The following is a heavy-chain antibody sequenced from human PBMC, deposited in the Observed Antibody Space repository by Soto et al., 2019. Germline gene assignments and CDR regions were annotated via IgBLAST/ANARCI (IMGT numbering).Heavy chain of an antibody. V-gene: IGHV3-48*01. CDR2: ISAGGNTI. CDR1: GFTFSTYK. J-gene: IGHJ6*02. D-gene: IGHD2-2*01. CDR3: ALDCASTSCPVVRVFGMDV. Sequence: EVQLVESGGGLVQPGGSLRLSCAASGFTFSTYKRNWVRQAPGKGLEWVSNISAGGNTIYYADSVKGRFTISRENAKNSLYLQMSSLRAVYTSVYYCALDCASTSCPVVRVFGMDVWGRGTMVTVSS.